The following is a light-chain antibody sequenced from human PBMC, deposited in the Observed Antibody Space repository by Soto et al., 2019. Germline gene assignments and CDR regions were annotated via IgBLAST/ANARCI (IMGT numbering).Light chain of an antibody. Sequence: EIVLTQSPGTLSLSPGERATLSCRASQSVSINYLAWYQQKPGQATRLLIYGASSRATGIPDRFSGSGSGTDFTLTISRLEPEDFALYYCQQYASSPVYTFGQGTKLEIK. CDR2: GAS. CDR3: QQYASSPVYT. CDR1: QSVSINY. V-gene: IGKV3-20*01. J-gene: IGKJ2*01.